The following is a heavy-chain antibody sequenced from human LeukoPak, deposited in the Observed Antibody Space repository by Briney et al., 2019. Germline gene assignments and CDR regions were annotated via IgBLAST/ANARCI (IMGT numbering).Heavy chain of an antibody. V-gene: IGHV4-59*01. J-gene: IGHJ4*02. CDR3: ARREGYNFDY. D-gene: IGHD5-24*01. CDR2: IYYSGST. Sequence: PSETLSLTCTVSGGSISSYYWSWIRQPPGKGLEWIGYIYYSGSTNYNPSLKSRVTISVETSKNQFSLKLSSVTAADTAVYYCARREGYNFDYWGQGTLVTVSS. CDR1: GGSISSYY.